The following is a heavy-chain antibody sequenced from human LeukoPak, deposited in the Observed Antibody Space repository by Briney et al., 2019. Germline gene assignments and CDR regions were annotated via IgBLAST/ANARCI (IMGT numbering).Heavy chain of an antibody. CDR1: TFTFSTYW. Sequence: GGSLRLSCVTSTFTFSTYWMSWVRQAPGKGLEWVANMKEDGSEIYYVDSVKGRFTISRDNGKNSLYLQMNDLRVEDTAVYHCARDRTMTADYWGRGTLVTVSS. CDR2: MKEDGSEI. D-gene: IGHD3-22*01. J-gene: IGHJ4*02. V-gene: IGHV3-7*01. CDR3: ARDRTMTADY.